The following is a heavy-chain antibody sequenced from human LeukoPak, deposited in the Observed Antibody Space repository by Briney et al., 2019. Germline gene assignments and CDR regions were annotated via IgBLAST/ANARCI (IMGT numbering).Heavy chain of an antibody. J-gene: IGHJ6*02. V-gene: IGHV3-30-3*01. Sequence: GRSLRLSCAASGFTFSSYAMHWVRQAPGKGLEWVAVISYDGSNKYYADSVKGRFTISRDNSKNTLYLQMNSLRAEDTAVYYCARDRQWLDVWGQGTTVTVSS. CDR1: GFTFSSYA. D-gene: IGHD6-19*01. CDR2: ISYDGSNK. CDR3: ARDRQWLDV.